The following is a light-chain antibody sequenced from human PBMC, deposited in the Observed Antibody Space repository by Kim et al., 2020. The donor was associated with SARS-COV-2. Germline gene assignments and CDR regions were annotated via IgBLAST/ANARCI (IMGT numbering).Light chain of an antibody. V-gene: IGLV3-1*01. CDR2: SDD. J-gene: IGLJ1*01. CDR3: QAWDGDTAV. Sequence: VSPGQTASITCSGEKLDDNYASWYQQKPAQSPVLVIYSDDQRPSGIPERFSGSNSGNTATLTISGTQTMDEADYYCQAWDGDTAVFGSGTKVTVL. CDR1: KLDDNY.